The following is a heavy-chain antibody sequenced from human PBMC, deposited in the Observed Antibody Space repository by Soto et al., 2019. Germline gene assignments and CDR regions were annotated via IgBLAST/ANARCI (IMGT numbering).Heavy chain of an antibody. CDR3: ARQVAARPPWLYP. Sequence: PGGSLRLSCAASGFTFSSYSMNWVRQAPGKGLEWVSSISSSSSYIYYADSVKGRFTISRDNAKNSLYLQMNSLRAEDTAVYYCARQVAARPPWLYPWGKGTRVTVSS. CDR1: GFTFSSYS. CDR2: ISSSSSYI. J-gene: IGHJ5*02. V-gene: IGHV3-21*01. D-gene: IGHD6-6*01.